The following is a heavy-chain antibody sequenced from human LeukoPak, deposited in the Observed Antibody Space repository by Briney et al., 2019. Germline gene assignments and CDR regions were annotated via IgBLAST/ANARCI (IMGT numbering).Heavy chain of an antibody. D-gene: IGHD6-13*01. Sequence: ASVKVSCKASGGTFSSYAISWVRQAPGQGLEWMGGIIPIFGTANYAQKFQGRVTITADESTSTAYMELSSLRSEDTAVYYCARVVLYSSSWIGYFDYWGQGTLVTVSS. CDR2: IIPIFGTA. CDR1: GGTFSSYA. V-gene: IGHV1-69*13. CDR3: ARVVLYSSSWIGYFDY. J-gene: IGHJ4*02.